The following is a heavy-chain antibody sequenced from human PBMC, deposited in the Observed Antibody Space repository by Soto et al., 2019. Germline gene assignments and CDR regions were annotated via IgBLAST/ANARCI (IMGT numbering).Heavy chain of an antibody. D-gene: IGHD5-12*01. Sequence: EVPMLESGGGLVQPGGSLSLSCAASGFPFNGYAMSWFRQAPGKGLEWVSAMSGSGDSTYSADSVKGRFIISRDNAKNTLYLQMNSLRGEDTAVYYCAKRAIVSTVQYFDHWGQGTLVTVSS. CDR1: GFPFNGYA. V-gene: IGHV3-23*01. CDR2: MSGSGDST. CDR3: AKRAIVSTVQYFDH. J-gene: IGHJ4*02.